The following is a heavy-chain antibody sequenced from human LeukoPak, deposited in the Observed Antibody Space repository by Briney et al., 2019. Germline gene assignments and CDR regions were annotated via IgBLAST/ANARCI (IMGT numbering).Heavy chain of an antibody. CDR1: GFTVGTNH. CDR3: ARDREVVTAKAQMDV. Sequence: GGSLRLSCEVSGFTVGTNHMSWVRQAPGKGLEWVSVIYSDTNTYYADSVKGRFTISRDNSKNTVFLQMNSLRAEDTAVYYCARDREVVTAKAQMDVWGKGTTVTVSS. CDR2: IYSDTNT. J-gene: IGHJ6*04. V-gene: IGHV3-53*01. D-gene: IGHD2-21*02.